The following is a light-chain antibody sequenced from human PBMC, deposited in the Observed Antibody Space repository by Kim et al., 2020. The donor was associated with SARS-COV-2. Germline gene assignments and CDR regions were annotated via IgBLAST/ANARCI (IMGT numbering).Light chain of an antibody. J-gene: IGLJ3*02. CDR3: QAWDNSIPNWV. Sequence: SYELTQPPSVSVSPGQTASITCSGDKLDDKYTYWYQQKAGQSPVLVIYQHSRRPSGIPERFSGSSSGNTATLTISGTQTMDEADYYCQAWDNSIPNWVFGGGTRLTVL. V-gene: IGLV3-1*01. CDR2: QHS. CDR1: KLDDKY.